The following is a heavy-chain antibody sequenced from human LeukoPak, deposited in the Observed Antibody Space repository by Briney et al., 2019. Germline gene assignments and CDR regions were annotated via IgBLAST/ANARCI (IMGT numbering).Heavy chain of an antibody. CDR2: IYSGGST. V-gene: IGHV3-53*01. CDR3: AAVVFGELLWY. J-gene: IGHJ4*02. D-gene: IGHD3-10*02. CDR1: GFTVSSNY. Sequence: GGSLRLSCAASGFTVSSNYMSWVRQAPGKGLEWVSVIYSGGSTDYADSVKGRFTISRDNSKNTLYLQMNSRRAEDTAVYYCAAVVFGELLWYWGQGTLVTVSS.